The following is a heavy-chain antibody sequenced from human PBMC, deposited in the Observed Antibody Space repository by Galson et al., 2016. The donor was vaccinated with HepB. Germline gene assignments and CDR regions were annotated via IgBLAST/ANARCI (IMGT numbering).Heavy chain of an antibody. V-gene: IGHV3-30*03. D-gene: IGHD2-2*01. CDR3: ARERGYCSSTSCFPSSKRPGGYFDY. Sequence: SLRLSCAASGFTFSTYAMHWVRQAPGKGLEWVAVISYDGRNIYYADSVKGRFTISRDNSKNTLYLQMNSLRAEDTAVYYCARERGYCSSTSCFPSSKRPGGYFDYWGQGTLVTVSS. CDR2: ISYDGRNI. J-gene: IGHJ4*02. CDR1: GFTFSTYA.